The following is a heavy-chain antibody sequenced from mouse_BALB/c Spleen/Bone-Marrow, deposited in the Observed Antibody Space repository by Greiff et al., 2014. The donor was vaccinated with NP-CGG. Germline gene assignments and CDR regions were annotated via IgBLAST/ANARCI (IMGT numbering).Heavy chain of an antibody. V-gene: IGHV4-1*02. CDR1: GFDFSRYW. CDR2: INLDSSTI. J-gene: IGHJ3*01. CDR3: ASLHYYGFFAY. D-gene: IGHD1-2*01. Sequence: EVMLVESGGGLVQPGGSLKLSCAASGFDFSRYWMSWVRQAPGKGLEWIGEINLDSSTINYTPSLKDKFIISRDNAKNTLYLQMSKVRSEDTALYYCASLHYYGFFAYWGQGTLVTVSA.